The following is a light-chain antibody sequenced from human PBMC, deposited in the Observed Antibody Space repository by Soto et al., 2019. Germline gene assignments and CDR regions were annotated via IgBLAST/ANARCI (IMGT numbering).Light chain of an antibody. Sequence: DIVMTQSPDSLAVSLGARATINCKSRQSVLYSSNTKNYLAWYQQKPGQPPKLLIYCASTREAGVPDRFSCSGSGTDFTLTISSLQAEDVAVYYCQQYYSTPTFGQGTKLEIK. V-gene: IGKV4-1*01. J-gene: IGKJ2*01. CDR1: QSVLYSSNTKNY. CDR3: QQYYSTPT. CDR2: CAS.